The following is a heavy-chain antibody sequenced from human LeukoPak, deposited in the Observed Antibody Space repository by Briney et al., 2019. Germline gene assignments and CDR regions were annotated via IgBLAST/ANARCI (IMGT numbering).Heavy chain of an antibody. V-gene: IGHV4-61*02. D-gene: IGHD2-2*02. J-gene: IGHJ4*02. CDR3: AGGIVVVPAAIPGPSDY. CDR1: GTSVNNEEYF. CDR2: IYTSGST. Sequence: SQTLSLTCAVSGTSVNNEEYFWSWIRQPAGKGLEWIGRIYTSGSTNYNPSLKSRVTISVDTSKNQFSLKLSSVTAADTAVYYCAGGIVVVPAAIPGPSDYWGQGTLVTVSS.